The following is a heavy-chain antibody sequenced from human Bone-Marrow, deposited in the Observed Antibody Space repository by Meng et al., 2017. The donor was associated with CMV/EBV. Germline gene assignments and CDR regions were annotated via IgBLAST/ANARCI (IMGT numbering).Heavy chain of an antibody. CDR1: GGSISSSSYY. CDR2: IYYSGST. Sequence: SETLSLTCTVSGGSISSSSYYWGWIRQPPGKGLEWIGSIYYSGSTYYNPSLKSRVTISVDTSKNQFSLKLSSVTAADTAVYYCARALRSSCPLVDYWGQGTLVTVSS. V-gene: IGHV4-39*07. D-gene: IGHD6-13*01. CDR3: ARALRSSCPLVDY. J-gene: IGHJ4*02.